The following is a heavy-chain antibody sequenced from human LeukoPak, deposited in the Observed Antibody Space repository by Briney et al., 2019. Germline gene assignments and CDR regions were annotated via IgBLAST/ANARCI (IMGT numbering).Heavy chain of an antibody. CDR1: GYTFTGYY. V-gene: IGHV1-2*02. D-gene: IGHD2-2*02. J-gene: IGHJ6*02. CDR2: INPNSGGT. Sequence: ASVKVSCKASGYTFTGYYMHWVRQAPGQGLEWMGWINPNSGGTNYAQKFQGRVTMTRDTSISTAYMELGRLRSDDTAVYYCARVGGLRYCSSTSCYTGMDVWGQGTTVTVSS. CDR3: ARVGGLRYCSSTSCYTGMDV.